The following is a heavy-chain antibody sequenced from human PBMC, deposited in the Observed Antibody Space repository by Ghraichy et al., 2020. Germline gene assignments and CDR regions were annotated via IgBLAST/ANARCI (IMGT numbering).Heavy chain of an antibody. J-gene: IGHJ4*02. D-gene: IGHD3-10*01. CDR1: GLTFSSYW. V-gene: IGHV3-74*01. CDR3: STSPRADRGNY. CDR2: IKTDGSTT. Sequence: GESLNISCAASGLTFSSYWMHWVRQAPGKGLEWVSHIKTDGSTTNYADSVRGRFTISRDNAKNTLYLQMNSLRADETAVYYCSTSPRADRGNYWGQGTLVTVSS.